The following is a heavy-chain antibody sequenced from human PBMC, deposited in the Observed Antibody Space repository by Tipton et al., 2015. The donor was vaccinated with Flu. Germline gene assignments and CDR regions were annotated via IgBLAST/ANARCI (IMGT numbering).Heavy chain of an antibody. D-gene: IGHD3-10*02. J-gene: IGHJ4*02. CDR2: IYPSGST. Sequence: TLSLTCTVSSGSIRSTNYFCAWIRQPPGKRLELIGSIYPSGSTYYNPSLKSRVTISVDTSKSHFSLKLRSVTAADTAVYYCARLSYYDVDLKNFYFDYWGQGALVTVSP. V-gene: IGHV4-39*02. CDR1: SGSIRSTNYF. CDR3: ARLSYYDVDLKNFYFDY.